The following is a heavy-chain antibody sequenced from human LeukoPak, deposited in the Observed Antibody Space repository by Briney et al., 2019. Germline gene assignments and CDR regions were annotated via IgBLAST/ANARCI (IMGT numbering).Heavy chain of an antibody. CDR1: GFTFSVYG. V-gene: IGHV3-30*18. D-gene: IGHD5-12*01. Sequence: GGSLRLSCAASGFTFSVYGMHWVRQAPGKGLEWVTFISYDGNNKYYADSVKGRFTISRYNFKNTLSLQMDSLRPEDTAVYYCAKDRLGYSAYDFMDVWGQGTTVSVSS. CDR2: ISYDGNNK. CDR3: AKDRLGYSAYDFMDV. J-gene: IGHJ6*02.